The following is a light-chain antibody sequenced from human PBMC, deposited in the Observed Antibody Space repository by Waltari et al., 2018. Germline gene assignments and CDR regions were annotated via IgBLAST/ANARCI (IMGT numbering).Light chain of an antibody. V-gene: IGLV1-40*01. CDR3: QSYDSSLSALV. CDR1: SSNIGAGYD. CDR2: GNK. Sequence: QSVLTQPPSVSGAPGQRVTISCTGDSSNIGAGYDVQWYQQVPLTAPRLLIFGNKNRPSGIPDQLSASKSGTSASLAITGLQADDEADYYCQSYDSSLSALVFGGGTKLTVL. J-gene: IGLJ3*02.